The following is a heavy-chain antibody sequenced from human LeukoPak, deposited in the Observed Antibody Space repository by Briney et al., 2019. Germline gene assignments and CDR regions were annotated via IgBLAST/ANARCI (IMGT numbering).Heavy chain of an antibody. CDR3: ARGGVRGYGDYDAFDI. CDR2: IYTSGST. D-gene: IGHD4-17*01. Sequence: PSETLSLTCTVSGDSISSSSWSWIRQPAGKGLEWIGRIYTSGSTNYNPSLKSRVTMSVDTSKNQFSLKLSSVTAADTAVYYCARGGVRGYGDYDAFDIWGQGTMVTVSS. J-gene: IGHJ3*02. V-gene: IGHV4-4*07. CDR1: GDSISSSS.